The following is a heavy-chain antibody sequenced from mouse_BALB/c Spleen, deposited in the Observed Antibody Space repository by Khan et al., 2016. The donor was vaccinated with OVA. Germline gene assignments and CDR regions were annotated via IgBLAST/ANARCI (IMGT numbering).Heavy chain of an antibody. Sequence: QIQLVQSGPEQKKPGETVKISCKASGYNFTNNGMNWVKQAPGKGLKWMGWINTYTGEPTYADDFKGRFAFSLETSASTAYLQISNLKNEDTATYFCARVGYNGTMDYWGQGTSVTVSS. CDR1: GYNFTNNG. V-gene: IGHV9-3-1*01. CDR3: ARVGYNGTMDY. D-gene: IGHD2-14*01. J-gene: IGHJ4*01. CDR2: INTYTGEP.